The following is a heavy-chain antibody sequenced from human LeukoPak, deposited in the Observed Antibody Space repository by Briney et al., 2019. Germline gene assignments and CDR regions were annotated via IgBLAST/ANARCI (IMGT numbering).Heavy chain of an antibody. V-gene: IGHV1-69*05. J-gene: IGHJ4*02. Sequence: GASVKVSCKASGGTFSSYAISWVRQTPGQGLEWMGGIIPIFGTANYAQKFQGRVTITTDESTSTAYMELSSLRSEDTAMYYCARHLSVGPTSFDTWGQGTLVTVSS. CDR2: IIPIFGTA. CDR1: GGTFSSYA. CDR3: ARHLSVGPTSFDT. D-gene: IGHD1-26*01.